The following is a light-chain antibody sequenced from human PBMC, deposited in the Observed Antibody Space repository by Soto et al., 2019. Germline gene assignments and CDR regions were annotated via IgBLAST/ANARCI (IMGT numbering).Light chain of an antibody. CDR2: ANN. J-gene: IGLJ1*01. V-gene: IGLV1-40*01. Sequence: QSVLTQPPSLSGAPGQRVSISCTGSISNIGAGYDVHWYQHLPGTAPKLLIYANNNRPSGVPDRFSGSKSGTSASLAITGLQAEDEADYYCQSYDSSRSTIYVFGTGTKVTVL. CDR1: ISNIGAGYD. CDR3: QSYDSSRSTIYV.